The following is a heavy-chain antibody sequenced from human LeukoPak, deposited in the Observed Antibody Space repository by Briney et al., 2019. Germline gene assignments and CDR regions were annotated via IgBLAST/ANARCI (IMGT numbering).Heavy chain of an antibody. Sequence: PSETLSLTCTASGGSISSYYWSWIRQPAGKGLEWIGRIHSSGSTDYNPSLKSRVTMSVDTSKNQFSLKVRSVTAADTAVYYCAREGSATARPFVSNDYWGQGTQVTVSS. V-gene: IGHV4-4*07. CDR1: GGSISSYY. CDR3: AREGSATARPFVSNDY. CDR2: IHSSGST. J-gene: IGHJ4*02. D-gene: IGHD6-6*01.